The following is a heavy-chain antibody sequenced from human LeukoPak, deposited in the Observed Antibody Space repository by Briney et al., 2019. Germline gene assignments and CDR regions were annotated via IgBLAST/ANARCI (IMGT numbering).Heavy chain of an antibody. J-gene: IGHJ4*02. CDR2: ISAYNGNT. V-gene: IGHV1-18*01. Sequence: ASVKVSCKASGYTFTSYNINWVRQAPGQGLEWIGWISAYNGNTNYAQKLQGRVTMTTDTSTSTAYMELRSLRSDDTAVYYCARVYDAYNDYYFDYWAREPWSPSPQ. D-gene: IGHD5-24*01. CDR1: GYTFTSYN. CDR3: ARVYDAYNDYYFDY.